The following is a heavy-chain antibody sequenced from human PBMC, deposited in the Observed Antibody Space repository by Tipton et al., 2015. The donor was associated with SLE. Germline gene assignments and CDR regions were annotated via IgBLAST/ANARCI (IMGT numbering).Heavy chain of an antibody. Sequence: TLSLTCAVYGGSFSGYYWSWIRQHPGKGLEWIGYIYYSGSTYYNPSLKSRVTISVDTSKNQFSLKLSSVTAADTAVYYCARDGYYYDSSHAFDIWGQGTMVTVSS. V-gene: IGHV4-31*11. CDR3: ARDGYYYDSSHAFDI. CDR1: GGSFSGYY. J-gene: IGHJ3*02. D-gene: IGHD3-22*01. CDR2: IYYSGST.